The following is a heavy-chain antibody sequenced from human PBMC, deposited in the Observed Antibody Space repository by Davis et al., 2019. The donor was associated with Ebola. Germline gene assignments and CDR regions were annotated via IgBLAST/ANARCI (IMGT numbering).Heavy chain of an antibody. CDR3: ARVGHAGTRGRGYYYGMDV. Sequence: ASVKVSCKASGYTFTGYYMHWVRQAPGQGLEWMGWINPNSGGTNYAQKFQGRVTMTRDTSISTAYMELSRLRSDDTAVYYCARVGHAGTRGRGYYYGMDVWGQGTTVTVSS. J-gene: IGHJ6*02. V-gene: IGHV1-2*02. CDR1: GYTFTGYY. D-gene: IGHD1-1*01. CDR2: INPNSGGT.